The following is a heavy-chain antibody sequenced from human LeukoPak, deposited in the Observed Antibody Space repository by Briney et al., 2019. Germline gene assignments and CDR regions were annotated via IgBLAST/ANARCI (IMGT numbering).Heavy chain of an antibody. CDR1: GFSVTNNY. Sequence: PGGSLRLSCAASGFSVTNNYMSWVRQAPGKGLEWVSVIYSGGSTYYADSVKGRFTISRDNSKNTLYLQMNSLRAEDTAVYYCARAPTLRFWDTYYFDYWGQGTLVTVSS. D-gene: IGHD5-18*01. V-gene: IGHV3-66*01. J-gene: IGHJ4*02. CDR3: ARAPTLRFWDTYYFDY. CDR2: IYSGGST.